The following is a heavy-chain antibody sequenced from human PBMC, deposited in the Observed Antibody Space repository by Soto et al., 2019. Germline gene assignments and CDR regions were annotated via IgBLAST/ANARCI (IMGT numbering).Heavy chain of an antibody. CDR1: GGSFSGYY. V-gene: IGHV4-34*01. CDR2: INHSGST. CDR3: ARQMTTVTGIDY. D-gene: IGHD4-17*01. J-gene: IGHJ4*02. Sequence: QVQLQQWGAGLLKPSETLSLTCAVYGGSFSGYYWSWIRQPPGKGLEWIGEINHSGSTNYNPSLKSRVTISVDTSKNQFSLKLSSVTAADTAVYYCARQMTTVTGIDYWGQGTLVTVSS.